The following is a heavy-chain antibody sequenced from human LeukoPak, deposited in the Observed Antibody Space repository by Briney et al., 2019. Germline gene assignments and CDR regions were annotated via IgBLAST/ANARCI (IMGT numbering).Heavy chain of an antibody. V-gene: IGHV3-9*03. J-gene: IGHJ3*02. D-gene: IGHD2-2*01. CDR3: ARGYCSSTTCRGAFDI. CDR1: GFTFSSYW. CDR2: ISWNSGSK. Sequence: PGGSLRLSCAAAGFTFSSYWMHWVRQAPGKGLEWVSGISWNSGSKDYADSVKGRFTISRDNAKNSLYLQMDSLRAEDMALYYCARGYCSSTTCRGAFDIWGQGTMVTVSS.